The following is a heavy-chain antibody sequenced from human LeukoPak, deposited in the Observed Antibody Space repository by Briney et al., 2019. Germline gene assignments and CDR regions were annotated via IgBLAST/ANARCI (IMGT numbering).Heavy chain of an antibody. CDR2: ISSSGSTI. CDR1: EFTFSSYN. D-gene: IGHD6-19*01. CDR3: ARGRAVAGSTIDY. Sequence: GGSLRLSCAASEFTFSSYNMNWVRQAPGKGLEWVSYISSSGSTIYYADSVKGRFTISRDNAKNSLYLQMNSLRAEDTAVYYCARGRAVAGSTIDYWGQGTLVTVSS. V-gene: IGHV3-48*04. J-gene: IGHJ4*02.